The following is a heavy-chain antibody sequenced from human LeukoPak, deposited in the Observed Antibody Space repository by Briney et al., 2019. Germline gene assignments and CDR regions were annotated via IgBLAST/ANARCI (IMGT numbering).Heavy chain of an antibody. D-gene: IGHD6-19*01. CDR3: ARDGVYSSGWYGPSAYYYYYYMDV. CDR1: GYTFTSYY. V-gene: IGHV1-46*01. CDR2: INPSGGST. Sequence: ASVKVSCKASGYTFTSYYMHWVRQAPGQGLEWMGIINPSGGSTSYAQKFQGRVTMTRDTSTSTVYMELSSLRSEDTAVYYCARDGVYSSGWYGPSAYYYYYYMDVWGKGTTVTVSS. J-gene: IGHJ6*03.